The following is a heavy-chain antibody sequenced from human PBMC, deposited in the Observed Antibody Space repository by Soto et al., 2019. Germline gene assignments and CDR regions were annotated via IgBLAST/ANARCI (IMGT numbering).Heavy chain of an antibody. Sequence: GGSLRLSCAASGFTFSSYAMSWVRQAPGKGLEWVSAISGSGGSTYYADSVKGRFTISRDNSKNTLYLQMNSLRAEDTAVYYCAKNVAGRKYYYGMDVWGQGTTVTVSS. CDR3: AKNVAGRKYYYGMDV. D-gene: IGHD2-15*01. CDR1: GFTFSSYA. J-gene: IGHJ6*02. V-gene: IGHV3-23*01. CDR2: ISGSGGST.